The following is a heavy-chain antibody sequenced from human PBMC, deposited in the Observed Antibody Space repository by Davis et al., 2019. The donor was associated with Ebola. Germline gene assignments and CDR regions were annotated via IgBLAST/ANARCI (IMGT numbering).Heavy chain of an antibody. CDR3: AKAGSRGFDY. CDR1: GFTFSDYY. J-gene: IGHJ4*02. CDR2: ISGSGGST. D-gene: IGHD1-26*01. Sequence: GGSLRLSCAASGFTFSDYYMSWIRQAPGKGLEWVSAISGSGGSTYYADSVKGRFTISRDNSKNTLYLQMNSLRAEDTAVYYCAKAGSRGFDYWGQGTLVTVSS. V-gene: IGHV3-23*01.